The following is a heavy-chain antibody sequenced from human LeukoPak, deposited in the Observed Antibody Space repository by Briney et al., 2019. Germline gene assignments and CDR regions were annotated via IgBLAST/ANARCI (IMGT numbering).Heavy chain of an antibody. D-gene: IGHD3-22*01. Sequence: GGSLRLSCAASGFTFSSYSMNWVRQAPGKGLEWVSSISSSSYIYYADSVKGRFTISRDNAKNSLYLQMNSLRAEDTAVYYCARAPEGLYDSSGYWGQGTLVTVSS. CDR3: ARAPEGLYDSSGY. CDR2: ISSSSYI. J-gene: IGHJ4*02. CDR1: GFTFSSYS. V-gene: IGHV3-21*01.